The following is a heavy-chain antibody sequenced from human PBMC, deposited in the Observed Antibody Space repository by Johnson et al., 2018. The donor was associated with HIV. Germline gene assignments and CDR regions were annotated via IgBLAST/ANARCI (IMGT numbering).Heavy chain of an antibody. CDR1: GFTFSSYG. CDR2: IWYDGSNK. CDR3: AKGTGRVAADTFDI. D-gene: IGHD6-19*01. V-gene: IGHV3-33*03. Sequence: QVQLVESGGGVVQPGRSLRLSCAASGFTFSSYGMHWVRQAPGKGLEWVAVIWYDGSNKYYADSVKGRFTISRDNSKNTLYLQMNSLRAEDTAVYYCAKGTGRVAADTFDIWGQGTMVTVSS. J-gene: IGHJ3*02.